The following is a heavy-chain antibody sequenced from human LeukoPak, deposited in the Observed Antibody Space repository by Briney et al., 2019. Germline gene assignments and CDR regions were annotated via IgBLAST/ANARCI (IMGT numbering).Heavy chain of an antibody. Sequence: ASVKVSCKSSGYTFTSYYMYWVRQAPGQGLEWMGIINPSGGSTSYAQKSQGRVTMTRDTSTSTVYMELSSLRSEDTAVYYCARDSGMVRGTVDYWGQGTLVTVSS. J-gene: IGHJ4*02. D-gene: IGHD3-10*01. CDR3: ARDSGMVRGTVDY. CDR1: GYTFTSYY. V-gene: IGHV1-46*01. CDR2: INPSGGST.